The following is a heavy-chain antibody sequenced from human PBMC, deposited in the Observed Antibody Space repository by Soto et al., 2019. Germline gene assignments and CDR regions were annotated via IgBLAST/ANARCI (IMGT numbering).Heavy chain of an antibody. V-gene: IGHV1-2*02. CDR3: ASEFRSDYYRCWYFDL. D-gene: IGHD1-26*01. J-gene: IGHJ2*01. Sequence: QVQLVQSGAEVKKPGASVKVSCTASGYTFTIYHLHWVRQAPGQGLEWMGWINPDSGGTKYAQKFQRGVTMTSDTSTSTVYMEVCRVISGDTAVYYCASEFRSDYYRCWYFDLWGRGTLVTVSS. CDR2: INPDSGGT. CDR1: GYTFTIYH.